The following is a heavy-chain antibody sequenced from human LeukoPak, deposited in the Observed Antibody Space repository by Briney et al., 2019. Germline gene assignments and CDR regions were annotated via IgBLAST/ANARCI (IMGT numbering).Heavy chain of an antibody. V-gene: IGHV3-15*01. CDR3: TTDYYGPGNF. D-gene: IGHD3-10*01. Sequence: GGSLRLSCEASGLTFSNAWMRWVRPAPGKGLEWVGRIKSKTGGGTTDYAAPLKGRFTISRDDSKDTLYLQMNSLRTEDTAVYYCTTDYYGPGNFWGQGTLVTVSS. J-gene: IGHJ4*02. CDR1: GLTFSNAW. CDR2: IKSKTGGGTT.